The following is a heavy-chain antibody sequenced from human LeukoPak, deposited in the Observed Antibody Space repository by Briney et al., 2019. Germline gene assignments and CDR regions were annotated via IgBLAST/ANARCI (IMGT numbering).Heavy chain of an antibody. CDR2: IYYSGST. D-gene: IGHD6-13*01. Sequence: PSETLSLTCTVSGGSISSHYWSWIRQPPGKGLEWIGYIYYSGSTNYNPSLKSRVTISVDTSKNQFSLKLSSVTAADTAVYYCARAPSSSSWSYHFDYWGQGTLVAVSS. J-gene: IGHJ4*02. CDR1: GGSISSHY. CDR3: ARAPSSSSWSYHFDY. V-gene: IGHV4-59*11.